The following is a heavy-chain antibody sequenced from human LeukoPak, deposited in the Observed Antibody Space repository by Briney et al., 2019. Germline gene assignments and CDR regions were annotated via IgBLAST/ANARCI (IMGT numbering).Heavy chain of an antibody. CDR1: GLTFSNHA. J-gene: IGHJ4*02. CDR2: ISGSGGST. CDR3: ASLSLGHY. Sequence: GGSLRLSCAASGLTFSNHAMSWVRQAPGKGLEWVSRISGSGGSTYYADSVKGRFTISRDTSKNTLSLQMNSLRAEDTAVYYCASLSLGHYWGQGTLVTVSS. D-gene: IGHD6-6*01. V-gene: IGHV3-23*01.